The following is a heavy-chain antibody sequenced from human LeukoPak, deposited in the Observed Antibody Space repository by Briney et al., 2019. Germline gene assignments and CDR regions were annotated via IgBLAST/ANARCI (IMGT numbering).Heavy chain of an antibody. J-gene: IGHJ4*02. CDR1: VGTFSTYA. CDR3: ASNTNYYEGSGHYVFDY. CDR2: IIPILGTA. Sequence: ASVKVSCKPSVGTFSTYAISWVRQAPGQGLEWMGGIIPILGTAKDAKKFQGRVTITADEFTSTAHMELSSLRSEDTAVYYCASNTNYYEGSGHYVFDYWGQGTLVTISS. D-gene: IGHD3-22*01. V-gene: IGHV1-69*13.